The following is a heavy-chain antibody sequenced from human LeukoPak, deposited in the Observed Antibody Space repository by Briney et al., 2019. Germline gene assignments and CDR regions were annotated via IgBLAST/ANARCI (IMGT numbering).Heavy chain of an antibody. J-gene: IGHJ4*02. CDR1: GYTFTVYY. CDR3: ALGAPQYSGSWYYGY. V-gene: IGHV1-2*06. CDR2: INPNSGGT. Sequence: ASVNVSCKASGYTFTVYYMHWVRQALGQGLEWMGRINPNSGGTNYAQKFQGRVTMTRDTSISTAYMELSRLRSDDTAVYYCALGAPQYSGSWYYGYWGQGTLVTVSS. D-gene: IGHD6-13*01.